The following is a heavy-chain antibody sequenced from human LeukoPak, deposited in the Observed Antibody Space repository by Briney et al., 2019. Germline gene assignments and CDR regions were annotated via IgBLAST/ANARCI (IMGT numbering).Heavy chain of an antibody. V-gene: IGHV4-4*07. CDR1: GGSISSYY. CDR3: ARVTYYYDSSGYYESYYFDY. CDR2: IYTSGST. Sequence: SETLSLTCTVSGGSISSYYWSWIRQPAGKGLEWIGRIYTSGSTNYNPSLKSRVTMSVDTSKNQFSLKLSSVTAADTAVYYCARVTYYYDSSGYYESYYFDYWGQGTLVTVSS. D-gene: IGHD3-22*01. J-gene: IGHJ4*02.